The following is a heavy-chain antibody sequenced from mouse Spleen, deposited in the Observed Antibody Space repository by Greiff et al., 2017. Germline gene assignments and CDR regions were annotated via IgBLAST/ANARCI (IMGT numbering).Heavy chain of an antibody. J-gene: IGHJ3*01. Sequence: DVQLQESGPGMVKPSQSLSLTCTVTGYSITSGYDWHWIRHFPGNKLEWMGYISYSGSTNYNPSLKSRISITHDTSKNHFFLKLNSVTTEDTATYYCAREDYGSGFAYWGQGTLVTVSA. V-gene: IGHV3-1*01. CDR3: AREDYGSGFAY. CDR2: ISYSGST. D-gene: IGHD1-1*01. CDR1: GYSITSGYD.